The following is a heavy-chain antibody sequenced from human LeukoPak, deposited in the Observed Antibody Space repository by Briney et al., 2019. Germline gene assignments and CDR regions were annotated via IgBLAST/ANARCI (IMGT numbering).Heavy chain of an antibody. D-gene: IGHD3-10*01. CDR2: IDPSDSYT. CDR3: ARFSGPNWFDP. V-gene: IGHV5-10-1*01. CDR1: GYSFTSYW. J-gene: IGHJ5*02. Sequence: GESLKISCNGSGYSFTSYWITWVRQMPGKGLEWMGRIDPSDSYTNYSPSFQGHVTISTDKSINTAYLQWRSLKASDTAIYYCARFSGPNWFDPWGQGTLVTVPS.